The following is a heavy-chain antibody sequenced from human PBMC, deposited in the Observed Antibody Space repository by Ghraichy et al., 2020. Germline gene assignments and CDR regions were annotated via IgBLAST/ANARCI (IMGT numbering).Heavy chain of an antibody. CDR1: GFTFSNYW. J-gene: IGHJ4*02. CDR2: IKEDGSEK. CDR3: TRGFDY. V-gene: IGHV3-7*03. Sequence: GSLNISCAASGFTFSNYWMHWVRQAPGKGLEWVANIKEDGSEKYYVDSVKGRFTISRDNAKNSLYLQMNSLRAEDTAIYYCTRGFDYWGQGTLLTVSS.